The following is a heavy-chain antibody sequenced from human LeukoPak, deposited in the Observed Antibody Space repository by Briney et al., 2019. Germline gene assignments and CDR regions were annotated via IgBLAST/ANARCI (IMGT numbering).Heavy chain of an antibody. Sequence: PGRSLRLSCAASGFTFSSYGMHWVRQAPGKGLEWVAVIWYDGSNKYYADSVKGRFTISRDNSKNTLYLQMNSLRAEDTAVYYCAKDRSGYVGSLDYWGQGTLVTVSS. J-gene: IGHJ4*02. V-gene: IGHV3-33*06. CDR2: IWYDGSNK. D-gene: IGHD5-12*01. CDR3: AKDRSGYVGSLDY. CDR1: GFTFSSYG.